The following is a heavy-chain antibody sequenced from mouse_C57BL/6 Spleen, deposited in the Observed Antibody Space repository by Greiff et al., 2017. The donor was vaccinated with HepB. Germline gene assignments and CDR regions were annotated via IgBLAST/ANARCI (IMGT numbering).Heavy chain of an antibody. Sequence: DVHLVESEGGLVQPGSSMKLSCTASGFTFSDYYMAWVRQVPEKGLEWVANINYDGSSTYYLDSLKSRFIISRDNAKNILYLQMSSLKSEDTATYYCARGLHYYGSSYGYFDVWGTGTTVTVSS. J-gene: IGHJ1*03. V-gene: IGHV5-16*01. CDR2: INYDGSST. CDR3: ARGLHYYGSSYGYFDV. D-gene: IGHD1-1*01. CDR1: GFTFSDYY.